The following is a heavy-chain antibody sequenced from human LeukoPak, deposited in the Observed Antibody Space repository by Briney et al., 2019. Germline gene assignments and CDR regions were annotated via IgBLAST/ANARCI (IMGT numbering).Heavy chain of an antibody. D-gene: IGHD6-19*01. J-gene: IGHJ5*02. CDR3: AREGSEQWLVPHSWFDP. Sequence: GGSLRLSCAASGFTFSSYEMNWVRQAPGKGLEWVSYISSSGSTIYYADSVRGRFTISRDNAKNSLYLQMNSLRAEDTAVYYCAREGSEQWLVPHSWFDPWGQGTLVTVSS. CDR1: GFTFSSYE. V-gene: IGHV3-48*03. CDR2: ISSSGSTI.